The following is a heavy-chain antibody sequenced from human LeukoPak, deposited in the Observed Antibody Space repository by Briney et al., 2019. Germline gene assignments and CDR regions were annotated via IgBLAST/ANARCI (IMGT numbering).Heavy chain of an antibody. J-gene: IGHJ4*02. Sequence: GGSLRLSCEASGIIFDDYAMHWVRLVPGKGLEWVSGISWNGKSEGYADSVKGRFTISRDNAENSLYLQMNSLRPEDTALYYCAKDGYWGQGTLVTVSS. CDR1: GIIFDDYA. CDR2: ISWNGKSE. V-gene: IGHV3-9*01. CDR3: AKDGY.